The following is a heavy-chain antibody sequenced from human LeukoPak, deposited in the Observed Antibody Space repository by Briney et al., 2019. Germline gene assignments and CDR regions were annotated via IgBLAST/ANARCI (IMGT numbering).Heavy chain of an antibody. D-gene: IGHD3-10*01. J-gene: IGHJ4*02. V-gene: IGHV3-23*01. Sequence: GGSLRLSCAASGSTFSTYAMNWVRQAPEKGLEWVSTISVSGGSTYYADSVKGRFTISRDNSKNTLYLQMNSLRAEDTAVYYCAKRVSYDSGSHFDYWGQGTLVTVSS. CDR3: AKRVSYDSGSHFDY. CDR2: ISVSGGST. CDR1: GSTFSTYA.